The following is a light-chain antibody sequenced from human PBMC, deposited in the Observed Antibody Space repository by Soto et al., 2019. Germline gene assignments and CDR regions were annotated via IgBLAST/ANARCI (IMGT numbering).Light chain of an antibody. CDR3: CSYTSDLTPYV. CDR2: GVT. CDR1: SSDIGGHDD. V-gene: IGLV2-14*03. Sequence: QSVLTQPASVSGSPGQSITISCTGTSSDIGGHDDVSWYQRHPGKVPKLLIYGVTDRPSGVSNRFSGSKSGNVASLTISGPQAEDEADYYCCSYTSDLTPYVFGTGTKVTVL. J-gene: IGLJ1*01.